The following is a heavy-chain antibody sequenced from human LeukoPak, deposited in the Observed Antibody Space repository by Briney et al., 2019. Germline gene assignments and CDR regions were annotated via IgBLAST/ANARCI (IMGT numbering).Heavy chain of an antibody. J-gene: IGHJ3*02. CDR1: GYTFTGYY. CDR3: AKPCGGDCYDAFDI. D-gene: IGHD2-21*02. CDR2: INPNSGGT. Sequence: VASVKVSCKASGYTFTGYYMHWVRQAPGQGLEWMGWINPNSGGTNYAQKFQGRVTMTRDTSISTAYMELSRLRSDDTAVYYCAKPCGGDCYDAFDIWGQGTMVTVSS. V-gene: IGHV1-2*02.